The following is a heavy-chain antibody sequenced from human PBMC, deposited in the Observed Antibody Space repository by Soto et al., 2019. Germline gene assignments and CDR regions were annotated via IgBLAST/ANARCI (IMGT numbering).Heavy chain of an antibody. CDR2: IWLSGST. J-gene: IGHJ4*02. Sequence: QLQLQESGSGLVKPSQTLSLTCGVSGGSVSGGGYSWSWIRQPPGKGLEWIGYIWLSGSTYYNPSLKSRVTISTDRSKNQFSLRLSSVTAADTAVYYCARGGDYFDYWGQGTLVTVSS. V-gene: IGHV4-30-2*01. CDR1: GGSVSGGGYS. CDR3: ARGGDYFDY.